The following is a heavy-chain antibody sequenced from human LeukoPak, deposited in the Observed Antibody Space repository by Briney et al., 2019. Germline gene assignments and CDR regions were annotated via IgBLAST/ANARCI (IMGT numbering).Heavy chain of an antibody. CDR2: IYYSGTT. D-gene: IGHD1-1*01. CDR1: GGSISSYY. Sequence: PSETLSLTCTVSGGSISSYYWSWIRQPPGKGLDCIGYIYYSGTTNYNPSLKNRVTISLDTSKNQFSLKLTSVTAADTAVYYCARVSWFPGTSYYYMDVWGKGTTVTVSS. J-gene: IGHJ6*03. CDR3: ARVSWFPGTSYYYMDV. V-gene: IGHV4-59*01.